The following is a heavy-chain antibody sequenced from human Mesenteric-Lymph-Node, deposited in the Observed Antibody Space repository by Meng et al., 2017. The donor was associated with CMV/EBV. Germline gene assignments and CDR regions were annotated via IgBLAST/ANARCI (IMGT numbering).Heavy chain of an antibody. CDR3: ARDLAVGRIWFDP. Sequence: TVFGFRFSDYGFHWVRQSPGKGLEWVADIWSDGRATYYADSVSGRFTISRDDSRSTLYLQMNSLRAEDTAVYYCARDLAVGRIWFDPWGQGTLVTVSS. CDR2: IWSDGRAT. CDR1: GFRFSDYG. D-gene: IGHD6-19*01. J-gene: IGHJ5*02. V-gene: IGHV3-33*01.